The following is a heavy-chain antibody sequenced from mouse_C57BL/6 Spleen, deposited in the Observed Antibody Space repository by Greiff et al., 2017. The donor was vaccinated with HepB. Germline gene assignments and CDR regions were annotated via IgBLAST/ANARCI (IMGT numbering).Heavy chain of an antibody. CDR1: GYTFTSYW. J-gene: IGHJ4*01. V-gene: IGHV1-59*01. CDR2: IDPSDSYT. CDR3: ARGTVVAPDYAMDY. Sequence: QVQLQQPGAELVRPGTSVKLSCKASGYTFTSYWMHWVKQRPGQGLEWIGVIDPSDSYTNYNQKFKGKATLTVDTSSSTAYMQLSSLTSEDSAVYYCARGTVVAPDYAMDYWGQGTSVTVSS. D-gene: IGHD1-1*01.